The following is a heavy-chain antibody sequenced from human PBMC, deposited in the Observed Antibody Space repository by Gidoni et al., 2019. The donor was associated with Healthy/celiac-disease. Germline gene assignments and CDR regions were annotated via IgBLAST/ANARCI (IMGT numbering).Heavy chain of an antibody. V-gene: IGHV3-21*01. Sequence: EVQQVQSGGGLVKPGGSLRLSCAASGFTFSSYSMNWVRQAPGKGLEWVSSISSSSSYIYYADSVKGRFTISRNNAKNSLYLQMNSLRAEDTALYYCARGARDFDYWGQGTLVTVSS. CDR1: GFTFSSYS. CDR2: ISSSSSYI. CDR3: ARGARDFDY. J-gene: IGHJ4*02.